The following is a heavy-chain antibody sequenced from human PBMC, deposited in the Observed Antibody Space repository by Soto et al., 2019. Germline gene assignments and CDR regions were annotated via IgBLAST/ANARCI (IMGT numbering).Heavy chain of an antibody. D-gene: IGHD6-13*01. CDR2: IWYDGSNK. J-gene: IGHJ6*02. Sequence: LRLSCAASGFTFSSYGMHWVRQAPGKGLEWVAVIWYDGSNKYYADSVKGRFTISRDNSKNTLYLQMNSLRAEDTAVYYCAREPYSSSWFGQLSPYYYGMDVWGQGTTVTVSS. CDR3: AREPYSSSWFGQLSPYYYGMDV. CDR1: GFTFSSYG. V-gene: IGHV3-33*01.